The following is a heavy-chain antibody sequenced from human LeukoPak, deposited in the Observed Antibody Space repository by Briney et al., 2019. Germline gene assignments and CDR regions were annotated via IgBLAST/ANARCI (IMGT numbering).Heavy chain of an antibody. J-gene: IGHJ3*02. CDR2: IYYSGST. CDR3: ARVLASYYDFWSGYPNDAFDI. CDR1: GGSISNYY. Sequence: SETLSLTCTVSGGSISNYYWNWIRQPPGKGLEWIGSIYYSGSTYYNPSLKSRVTISVDTSKNQFSLKLSSVTAADTAVYYCARVLASYYDFWSGYPNDAFDIWGQGTMVTVSS. D-gene: IGHD3-3*01. V-gene: IGHV4-59*08.